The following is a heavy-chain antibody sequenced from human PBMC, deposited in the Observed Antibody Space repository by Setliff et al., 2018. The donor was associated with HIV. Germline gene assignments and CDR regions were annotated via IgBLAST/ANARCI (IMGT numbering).Heavy chain of an antibody. D-gene: IGHD6-19*01. CDR1: GYTFRIYG. Sequence: ASVKVSCKASGYTFRIYGISWVRQAPGRGLEWMGWISAYNGNTNYAQKFQGRVTMTTDTSTNTAYLDLRSLRSDDTATYYCARDLYDSGWPNWFDTWGQGTRVTVSS. J-gene: IGHJ5*02. V-gene: IGHV1-18*01. CDR2: ISAYNGNT. CDR3: ARDLYDSGWPNWFDT.